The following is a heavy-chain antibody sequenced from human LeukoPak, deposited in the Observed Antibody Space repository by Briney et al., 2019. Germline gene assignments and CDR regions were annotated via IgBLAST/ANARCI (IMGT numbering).Heavy chain of an antibody. V-gene: IGHV1-69*04. CDR1: GGTFSSYA. CDR2: IIPILGIA. Sequence: ASVKVSCKASGGTFSSYAISWVRQAPGQGLEWMGRIIPILGIANYAQKFQGRVTITADKSTSTAYMELSSLRSEDTAVYYCARESPTYYYGSGSLRPFDYWGQGTLVTVSS. CDR3: ARESPTYYYGSGSLRPFDY. J-gene: IGHJ4*02. D-gene: IGHD3-10*01.